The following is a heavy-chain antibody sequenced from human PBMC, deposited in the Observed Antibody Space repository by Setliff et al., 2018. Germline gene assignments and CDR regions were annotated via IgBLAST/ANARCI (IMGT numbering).Heavy chain of an antibody. CDR3: ARTRYVLGGRPY. V-gene: IGHV4-59*01. J-gene: IGHJ4*02. CDR2: IHYSGST. Sequence: PSETLSLTCTVSGDSISGDYWSWIRQPPGKGLEWIGFIHYSGSTNYNPSLKSRVTISLDTPKNQFSLRLSSVTAADTAVYYWARTRYVLGGRPYWGQGTLVTVSS. CDR1: GDSISGDY. D-gene: IGHD2-15*01.